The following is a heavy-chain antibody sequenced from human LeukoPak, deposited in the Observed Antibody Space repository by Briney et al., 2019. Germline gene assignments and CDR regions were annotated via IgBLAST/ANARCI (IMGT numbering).Heavy chain of an antibody. V-gene: IGHV1-18*01. CDR2: ISAYNGNT. Sequence: ASVKVSCTASGYTFTSYGISWVRQAPGQGLEWMGWISAYNGNTNYAQKLQGRVTITTDTSTSTAYMELRSLRSDDTAVYYCARYTFGFGEFSNFDYWGQGTLVTVSS. CDR1: GYTFTSYG. CDR3: ARYTFGFGEFSNFDY. D-gene: IGHD3-10*01. J-gene: IGHJ4*02.